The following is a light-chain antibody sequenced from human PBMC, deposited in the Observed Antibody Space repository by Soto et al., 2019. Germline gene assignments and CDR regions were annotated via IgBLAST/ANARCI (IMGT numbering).Light chain of an antibody. CDR2: GAS. J-gene: IGKJ3*01. V-gene: IGKV3-15*01. Sequence: EVVMTQSPATLSVSPGERATLSCRASQSVSSDLAWYQQKPGQAPRLLIYGASTRATGIPARFSGDGSGTEFTLTISSLQSEDFAVYYCQQYNNWPPVTFGPGTKVDI. CDR3: QQYNNWPPVT. CDR1: QSVSSD.